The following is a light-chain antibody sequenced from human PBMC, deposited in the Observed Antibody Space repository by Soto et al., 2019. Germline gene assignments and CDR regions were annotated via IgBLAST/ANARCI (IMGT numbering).Light chain of an antibody. V-gene: IGLV8-61*01. CDR2: NTN. CDR3: VLYMGNGIWV. J-gene: IGLJ3*02. CDR1: SGSVSTTYY. Sequence: QAVVTQEPSFSVSPGGTVTLTCGLTSGSVSTTYYPSWYQQTPGQAPRALIYNTNTRSSGVPDRFSGSILGDKAALTITGAQEHDESDYYCVLYMGNGIWVFGGGTKVTVL.